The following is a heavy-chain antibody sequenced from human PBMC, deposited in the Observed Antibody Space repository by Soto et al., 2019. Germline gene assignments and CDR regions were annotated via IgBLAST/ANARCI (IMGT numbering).Heavy chain of an antibody. J-gene: IGHJ4*02. CDR3: ARGLGITGTQSY. Sequence: ASVKVSCKASGYTFTSYAMHWVRQAPGQRLEWMGWINAGNGNTKYSQKFQGRVTITRDTSASTAYMELSSLRSEDTAVYYCARGLGITGTQSYWGQGTLVTVSS. D-gene: IGHD1-7*01. V-gene: IGHV1-3*01. CDR1: GYTFTSYA. CDR2: INAGNGNT.